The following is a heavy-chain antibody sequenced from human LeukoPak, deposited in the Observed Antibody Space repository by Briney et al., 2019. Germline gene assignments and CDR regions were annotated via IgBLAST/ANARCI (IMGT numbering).Heavy chain of an antibody. CDR1: GYTFTTYT. V-gene: IGHV1-3*01. CDR3: ARDEQQLVRGDYYYYGMDV. Sequence: ASVKVSCKASGYTFTTYTIHWVRQAPGQRLEWMGWINAGNDNTKYSQKFQDRVTITRDTSASTAYMELSSLRSEDTAVYYCARDEQQLVRGDYYYYGMDVWGQGTTVTVSS. D-gene: IGHD6-13*01. J-gene: IGHJ6*02. CDR2: INAGNDNT.